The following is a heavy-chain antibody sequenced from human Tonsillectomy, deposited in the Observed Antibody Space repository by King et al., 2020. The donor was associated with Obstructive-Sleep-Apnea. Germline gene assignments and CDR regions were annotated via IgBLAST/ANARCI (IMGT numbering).Heavy chain of an antibody. CDR3: ARDQGGDDFPSYFDY. CDR1: GYSFTSHG. Sequence: QLVQSGGEVKKPGASVKVSCKAFGYSFTSHGINWVRQAPGQGLEWMGWVSGYNGNRKDAQKFQGRVIMTTDTSTSTTYMELKSLRSDDTAVYYCARDQGGDDFPSYFDYWGQGTLVTVSS. V-gene: IGHV1-18*04. D-gene: IGHD2-21*02. J-gene: IGHJ4*02. CDR2: VSGYNGNR.